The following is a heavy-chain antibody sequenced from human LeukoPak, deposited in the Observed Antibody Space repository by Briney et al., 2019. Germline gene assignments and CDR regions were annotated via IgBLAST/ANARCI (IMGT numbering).Heavy chain of an antibody. CDR3: ARAWYDSRSPEN. Sequence: SETLSLTCTVSGGSISSSSYYWGWIRQPPGKGLEWIGSIYYSGSTYYNPSLKSRVTISVDTSKNQFSLKLSSVTAADTAVYYCARAWYDSRSPENWGQGTLVTVSS. V-gene: IGHV4-39*07. CDR2: IYYSGST. D-gene: IGHD3-22*01. CDR1: GGSISSSSYY. J-gene: IGHJ4*02.